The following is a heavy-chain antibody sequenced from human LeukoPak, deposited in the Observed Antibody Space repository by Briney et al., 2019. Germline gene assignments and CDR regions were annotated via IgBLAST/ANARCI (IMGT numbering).Heavy chain of an antibody. D-gene: IGHD2-2*01. CDR1: GGSFSGYY. CDR2: INHSGST. Sequence: SETLSLTCAVYGGSFSGYYWSWIRQPPGKGQERIGVINHSGSTNYNPSLKSRVTISVDTSKNQFSLKLGSVTAADPAVYYCARALVVPAAIGDGVGLYYYYYYMDVWGKGTTVTVSS. V-gene: IGHV4-34*01. CDR3: ARALVVPAAIGDGVGLYYYYYYMDV. J-gene: IGHJ6*03.